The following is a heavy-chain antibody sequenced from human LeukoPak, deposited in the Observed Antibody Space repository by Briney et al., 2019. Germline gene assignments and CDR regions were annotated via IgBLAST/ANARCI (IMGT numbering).Heavy chain of an antibody. Sequence: SKTLSLTCSVSGGSISSSYWGWIRQPPGKGLEWIGYIYYSGSTKYNPSLKSRVTISVDTSKNQLSLKLTSVTAADTAVYYCARRSQENEMITANNWFDPWGQGTLVTVSS. D-gene: IGHD3-16*01. V-gene: IGHV4-59*08. CDR1: GGSISSSY. CDR3: ARRSQENEMITANNWFDP. J-gene: IGHJ5*02. CDR2: IYYSGST.